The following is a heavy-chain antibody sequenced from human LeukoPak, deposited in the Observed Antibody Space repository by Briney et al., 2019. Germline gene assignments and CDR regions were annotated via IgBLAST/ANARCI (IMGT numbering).Heavy chain of an antibody. V-gene: IGHV1-18*01. CDR2: ISVYNGKT. J-gene: IGHJ3*02. CDR3: ARDGGDLTTHDAIDI. Sequence: ASVKVSCKASGYTSTSYGISWVRQAPGQGLEWMGWISVYNGKTNYAQKLQGRVTLTTDTSTSTSYMELRSLRSDDTAVYYCARDGGDLTTHDAIDIWGQGTMVTVSS. CDR1: GYTSTSYG. D-gene: IGHD1-1*01.